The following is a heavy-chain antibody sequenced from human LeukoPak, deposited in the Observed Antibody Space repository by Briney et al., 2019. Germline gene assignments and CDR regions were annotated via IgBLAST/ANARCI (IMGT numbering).Heavy chain of an antibody. CDR3: ARESSGYSNIFDY. CDR2: IYYSGST. D-gene: IGHD3-22*01. Sequence: PSETLSLTCTVSGGSISSNTYYWSWIRQPPGKGLEWIGYIYYSGSTNYNPSLKSRVTISVDTSKNQFSLKLSSVTAADTAVYYCARESSGYSNIFDYWGQGTLVTVSS. CDR1: GGSISSNTYY. J-gene: IGHJ4*02. V-gene: IGHV4-61*01.